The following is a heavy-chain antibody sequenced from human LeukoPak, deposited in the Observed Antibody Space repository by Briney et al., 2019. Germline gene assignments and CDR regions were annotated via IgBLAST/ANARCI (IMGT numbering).Heavy chain of an antibody. D-gene: IGHD3-3*01. CDR2: ISTYNGNT. Sequence: GASVRVSCKASGYTFTSYGISWVRQAPGQGLEWMGWISTYNGNTNYAQNLQGRVTMTTDTSTSTAYMELRSLRSDDTAVYYCARATGNSGKWLLLFWFDPWGQGTLVTVSS. CDR3: ARATGNSGKWLLLFWFDP. CDR1: GYTFTSYG. J-gene: IGHJ5*02. V-gene: IGHV1-18*01.